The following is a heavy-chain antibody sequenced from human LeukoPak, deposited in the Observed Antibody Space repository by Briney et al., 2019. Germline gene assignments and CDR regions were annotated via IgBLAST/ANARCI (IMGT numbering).Heavy chain of an antibody. J-gene: IGHJ4*02. CDR1: GFTFSSYG. D-gene: IGHD3-22*01. CDR3: AKSLGVYYDSSGYPFDY. Sequence: GRSLRLSCAASGFTFSSYGMHWVRQAPGKGLEWVAVISYDGSNKYYADSVKGRFTISRDNSKNTLYLQMNSLRAEDTAVYYCAKSLGVYYDSSGYPFDYRGQGTLVTVSS. CDR2: ISYDGSNK. V-gene: IGHV3-30*18.